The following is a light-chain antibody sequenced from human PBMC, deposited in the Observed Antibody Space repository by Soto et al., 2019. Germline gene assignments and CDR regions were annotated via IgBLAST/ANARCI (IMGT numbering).Light chain of an antibody. CDR3: QQYNNRSPK. Sequence: TQSPATLSVSPGERVTISCRASQSVTTNLAWYQQKPGQVPRLLIHGAFNRAIGVPAWFSGSGSGTEFTLTISSLQSEDFAVYYCQQYNNRSPKFGQGTKV. J-gene: IGKJ1*01. CDR1: QSVTTN. CDR2: GAF. V-gene: IGKV3-15*01.